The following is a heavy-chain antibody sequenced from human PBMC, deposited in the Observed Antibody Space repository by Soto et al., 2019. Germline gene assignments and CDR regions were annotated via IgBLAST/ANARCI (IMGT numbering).Heavy chain of an antibody. CDR2: IIPVFGTP. Sequence: QVQLVQSGAAVKKPGSSVKVSCKASGGSLSNYGISWVRQAPGQGLEWMGAIIPVFGTPNYAQKFQDRVTITADESTTTGYMEVRSLTSEDPAVYYCARGDATKIVVTTYYAMDVWGQGTTVTVSS. J-gene: IGHJ6*02. CDR1: GGSLSNYG. V-gene: IGHV1-69*12. D-gene: IGHD3-22*01. CDR3: ARGDATKIVVTTYYAMDV.